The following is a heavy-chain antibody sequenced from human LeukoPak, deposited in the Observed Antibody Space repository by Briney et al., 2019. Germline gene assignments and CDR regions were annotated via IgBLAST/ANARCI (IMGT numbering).Heavy chain of an antibody. CDR3: ARLSFLGVAHSSY. CDR2: IYHSGST. D-gene: IGHD3-3*01. Sequence: PSETLSLTCAVSGYSISSGYYWGWIRQPPGKGLEWIGSIYHSGSTYYNPSLKSRVTISVDTSKNQLSLKLSSVTAADTAVYYCARLSFLGVAHSSYWGQGTLVTVSS. J-gene: IGHJ4*02. CDR1: GYSISSGYY. V-gene: IGHV4-38-2*01.